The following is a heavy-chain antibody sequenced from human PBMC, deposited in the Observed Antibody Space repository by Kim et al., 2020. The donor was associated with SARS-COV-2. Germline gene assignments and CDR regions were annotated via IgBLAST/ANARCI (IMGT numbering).Heavy chain of an antibody. D-gene: IGHD2-15*01. CDR3: ARDYCSGGSCYSADYGDYLDY. J-gene: IGHJ4*02. CDR2: ISSSSSYI. V-gene: IGHV3-21*01. Sequence: GGSLRLSCAASGFTFSSYSMNWVRQAPGKGLEWVSSISSSSSYIYYADSVKGRFTISRDNAKNSLYLQMNSLRAEDTAVYYCARDYCSGGSCYSADYGDYLDYWGQGTLVTVSS. CDR1: GFTFSSYS.